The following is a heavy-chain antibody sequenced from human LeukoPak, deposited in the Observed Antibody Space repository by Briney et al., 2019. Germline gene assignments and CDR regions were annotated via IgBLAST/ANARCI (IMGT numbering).Heavy chain of an antibody. Sequence: KPSETLSLTCAVYGGSLSKYYWSWIRQPPGKGLEWIGEINHSGSTNYNPSLESRVTMSLDTSKNQFSLKMNSMTAADTAVYYCAVPSIASYWGQGTLVTVS. CDR3: AVPSIASY. CDR1: GGSLSKYY. V-gene: IGHV4-34*01. CDR2: INHSGST. J-gene: IGHJ4*02. D-gene: IGHD6-6*01.